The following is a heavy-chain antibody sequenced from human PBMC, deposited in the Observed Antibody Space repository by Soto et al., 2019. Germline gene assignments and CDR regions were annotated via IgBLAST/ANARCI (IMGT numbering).Heavy chain of an antibody. CDR2: IWYDGSNK. CDR3: AREPNYYDSSGYYQNWFDP. CDR1: GFTFSSDG. V-gene: IGHV3-33*01. Sequence: GGSLRLSCAASGFTFSSDGMHWVRQAPGKGLEWVAVIWYDGSNKYYADSVKGRFTISRDNSKNTLYLQMNSLRAEDTAVYYCAREPNYYDSSGYYQNWFDPWGQGTLVTVSS. J-gene: IGHJ5*02. D-gene: IGHD3-22*01.